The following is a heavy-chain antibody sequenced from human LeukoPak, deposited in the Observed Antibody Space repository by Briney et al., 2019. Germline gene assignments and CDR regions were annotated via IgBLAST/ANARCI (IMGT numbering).Heavy chain of an antibody. J-gene: IGHJ4*02. Sequence: SETRSLTCAVSGVSISSSEWWIWVRQPPGQGLEWIGEIHRDGRTRYNPSLKSRVTMSIDYSKNQFSLKVSSVTAADTAIYYCGKTDIYFNPIDYWGPGSLVTVSS. CDR3: GKTDIYFNPIDY. CDR1: GVSISSSEW. CDR2: IHRDGRT. V-gene: IGHV4-4*02. D-gene: IGHD3-9*01.